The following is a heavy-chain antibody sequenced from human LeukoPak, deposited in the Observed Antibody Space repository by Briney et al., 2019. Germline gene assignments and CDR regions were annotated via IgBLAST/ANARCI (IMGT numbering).Heavy chain of an antibody. J-gene: IGHJ4*02. V-gene: IGHV4-31*03. CDR3: ARAPQTTVTEYYFDY. CDR2: IYYSGST. CDR1: GCSISSGGYY. D-gene: IGHD4-17*01. Sequence: KPSETLSLTCTVSGCSISSGGYYWSWIRQHPGKGLEWIGYIYYSGSTYYNPSLKSRVTISVDTSKNQFSLKLSSVTAADTAVYYCARAPQTTVTEYYFDYWGQGTLVTVSP.